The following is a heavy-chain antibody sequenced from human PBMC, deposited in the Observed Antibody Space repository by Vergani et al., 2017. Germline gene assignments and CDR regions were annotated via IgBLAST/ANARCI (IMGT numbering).Heavy chain of an antibody. CDR2: ISTYNGNT. CDR1: GYTFTSYG. J-gene: IGHJ4*02. Sequence: QVQMVQSRAEVKKPGASVKVSCKASGYTFTSYGISWVRQAPGQGLEWMGWISTYNGNTNYAQNLQGRVTMTTETSTSTAYMELRSLRSDDTAVYYCATIGYRRWGYYFDYWGQGILVTVSS. D-gene: IGHD2-2*02. V-gene: IGHV1-18*01. CDR3: ATIGYRRWGYYFDY.